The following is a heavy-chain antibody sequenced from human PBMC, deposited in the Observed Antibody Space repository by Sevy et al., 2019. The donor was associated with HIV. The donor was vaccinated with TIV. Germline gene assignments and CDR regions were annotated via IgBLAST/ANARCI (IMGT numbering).Heavy chain of an antibody. CDR3: GRQGVAAEIDY. J-gene: IGHJ4*02. D-gene: IGHD6-13*01. CDR1: GFTFSVAA. V-gene: IGHV3-73*01. CDR2: IRNKADSYAT. Sequence: GGCLRLSCAASGFTFSVAAVHWVRQASGKGLEWIGRIRNKADSYATSYAASVKGRFTISRDDSKNMAYLQMNSLKTEYTAVYFSGRQGVAAEIDYWGRGTLVTVSS.